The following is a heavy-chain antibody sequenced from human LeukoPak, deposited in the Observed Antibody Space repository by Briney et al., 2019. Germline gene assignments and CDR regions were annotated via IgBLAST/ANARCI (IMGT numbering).Heavy chain of an antibody. CDR2: ISYDGSNK. V-gene: IGHV3-30*18. D-gene: IGHD2-15*01. J-gene: IGHJ6*02. CDR3: AKVLRRYCSGGRCYGMDA. CDR1: GFTFSSYG. Sequence: GGSLRLSCAASGFTFSSYGMHWVRQAPGKGLEWVAVISYDGSNKYYADSVKGRFTISRDNSKITLYLQMNSLRAEDTAVYYCAKVLRRYCSGGRCYGMDAWGQGTTVTVSS.